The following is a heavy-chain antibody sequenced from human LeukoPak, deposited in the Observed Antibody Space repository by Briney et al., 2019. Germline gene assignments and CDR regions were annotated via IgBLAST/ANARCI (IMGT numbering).Heavy chain of an antibody. CDR1: GGTFSSYA. CDR2: IIPIFGTA. Sequence: SVKVSCKASGGTFSSYAISWVRQAPGQGLEWMGGIIPIFGTANYAQKFQGRVTITADKSTSTAYMELSSLRAEDTAVYYCAKDRPYSGSYLFDYWGQGTLVTVSS. V-gene: IGHV1-69*06. CDR3: AKDRPYSGSYLFDY. D-gene: IGHD1-26*01. J-gene: IGHJ4*02.